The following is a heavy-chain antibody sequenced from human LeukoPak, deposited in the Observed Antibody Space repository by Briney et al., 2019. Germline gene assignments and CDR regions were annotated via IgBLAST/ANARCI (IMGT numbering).Heavy chain of an antibody. CDR3: AKKHTGGLIESPDY. CDR1: GFAFNIYG. Sequence: PGGSLRLSCAASGFAFNIYGMHWLRQAPGKGLEWVAVTSSDGSHIDYADSVKGRFTISRDNSKNTLYLQMNSLRVEDTALYYCAKKHTGGLIESPDYWGQGTLVTASS. D-gene: IGHD2-21*01. V-gene: IGHV3-30*18. J-gene: IGHJ4*02. CDR2: TSSDGSHI.